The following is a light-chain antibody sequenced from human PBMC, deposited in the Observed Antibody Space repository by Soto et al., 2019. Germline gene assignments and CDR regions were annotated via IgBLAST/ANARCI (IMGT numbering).Light chain of an antibody. CDR2: DVN. CDR3: SSYTTSGTVI. J-gene: IGLJ2*01. Sequence: QSALTQPAFVSGSPGQSITISCTGTSSDLGRYNYVSWFLQHPGKAPKLIIYDVNTRPSGVSNRFSGSKSGNTASLTISGLQADDEADYYCSSYTTSGTVIFGGGTKLTVL. V-gene: IGLV2-14*01. CDR1: SSDLGRYNY.